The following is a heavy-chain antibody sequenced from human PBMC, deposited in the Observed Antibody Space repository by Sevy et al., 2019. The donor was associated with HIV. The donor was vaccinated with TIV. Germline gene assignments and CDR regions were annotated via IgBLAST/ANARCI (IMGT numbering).Heavy chain of an antibody. CDR2: IRHGGYT. D-gene: IGHD6-19*01. J-gene: IGHJ4*02. CDR3: VGPKLTYSSDWYYFDY. CDR1: GASISSTDYY. Sequence: SETLSLTCTVSGASISSTDYYWGWIRQSPGKGLEWIASIRHGGYTFYNPSLKSRVSISADTSKNQFSLKLRFVSAAETSIYYCVGPKLTYSSDWYYFDYWGQGTVVTVSS. V-gene: IGHV4-39*01.